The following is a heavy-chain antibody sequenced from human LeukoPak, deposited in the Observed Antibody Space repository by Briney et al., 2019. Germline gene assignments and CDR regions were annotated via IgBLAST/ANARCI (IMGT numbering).Heavy chain of an antibody. V-gene: IGHV4-30-2*01. J-gene: IGHJ4*02. Sequence: SQTLSLTCTVSGYSISSGGFSWTWIRQPPGGGLEWIGYVYDSGSTYYNPSLKSRVTMSVDRSKNQFSLKLGSVTAADTAVYYCARGNGDTQFDYWAREPWSPSPQ. CDR2: VYDSGST. D-gene: IGHD3-10*01. CDR3: ARGNGDTQFDY. CDR1: GYSISSGGFS.